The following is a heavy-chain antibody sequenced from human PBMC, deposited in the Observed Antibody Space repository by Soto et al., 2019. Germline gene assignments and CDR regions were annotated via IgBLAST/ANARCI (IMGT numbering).Heavy chain of an antibody. V-gene: IGHV1-2*02. D-gene: IGHD3-10*01. CDR2: INPNTGGT. Sequence: QLQLVQSGAEVKKPGASVKVSCKAPGYTFTGYYMHWVLQAPGQGLECLGWINPNTGGTNYAQQFHGRVTMTRDTSISTAYMELSRLSSDDTAVYYCARDFGLTCNTGAYWGQGTMVTVSS. CDR1: GYTFTGYY. CDR3: ARDFGLTCNTGAY. J-gene: IGHJ4*02.